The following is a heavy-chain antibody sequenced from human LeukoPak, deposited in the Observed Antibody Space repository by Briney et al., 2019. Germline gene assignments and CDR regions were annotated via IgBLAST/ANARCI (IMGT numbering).Heavy chain of an antibody. V-gene: IGHV4-59*01. CDR1: GGSITNYY. J-gene: IGHJ4*02. D-gene: IGHD3-10*01. CDR2: SYYNGNT. CDR3: ARTRYYYNSRSYGAPYYFDY. Sequence: SETLSLTCTVSGGSITNYYWSWIRQPPGKGPEWIGFSYYNGNTNYNPSLKSRVTISVDMSKNQFSLSLRSVTAADTAVYYCARTRYYYNSRSYGAPYYFDYWGQGTLVTVSS.